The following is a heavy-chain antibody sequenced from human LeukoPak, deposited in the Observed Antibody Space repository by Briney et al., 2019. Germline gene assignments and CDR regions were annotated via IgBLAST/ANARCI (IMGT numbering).Heavy chain of an antibody. D-gene: IGHD3-22*01. CDR3: ARGGPRPYYYDSRGQGAFDI. CDR2: IYSGGST. V-gene: IGHV3-66*01. Sequence: GGSLRLSCAASGFTFSSYSMNWVRQAPGKGLEWVSVIYSGGSTYYADSVKGRFTFSRDNSKNTLYLQMNSLRPEDTAVYYCARGGPRPYYYDSRGQGAFDIWGRGTMVTVSS. J-gene: IGHJ3*02. CDR1: GFTFSSYS.